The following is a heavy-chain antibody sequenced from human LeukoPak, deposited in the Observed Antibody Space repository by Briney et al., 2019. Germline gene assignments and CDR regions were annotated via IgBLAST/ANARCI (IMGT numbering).Heavy chain of an antibody. D-gene: IGHD1-26*01. CDR3: ARYIVSYPHDAFDI. V-gene: IGHV4-59*02. CDR2: IYYSGST. J-gene: IGHJ3*02. Sequence: SETLSLTCTVSGGSVSSYYWSWIRQPPGKGLEWIGYIYYSGSTNYNPSLKSRVTISVDTSKKQFSLKLSSVTAADTAFYYCARYIVSYPHDAFDIWGQGTMVTVSS. CDR1: GGSVSSYY.